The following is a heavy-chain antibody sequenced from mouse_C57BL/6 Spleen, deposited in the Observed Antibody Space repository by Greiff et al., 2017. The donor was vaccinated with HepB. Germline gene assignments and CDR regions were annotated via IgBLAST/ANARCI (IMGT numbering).Heavy chain of an antibody. V-gene: IGHV1-78*01. J-gene: IGHJ2*01. Sequence: VQLQQSDAELVKPGASVKISCKVSGYTFTDHTIHWMKQRPEQGLEWIGYIYPRDGSTKYNEKFKGTATLTADKSSSTSYMQLNSLTSEDSAVYFCARWSARGADDFDYWGQGTTLTVSS. CDR3: ARWSARGADDFDY. CDR2: IYPRDGST. CDR1: GYTFTDHT. D-gene: IGHD2-3*01.